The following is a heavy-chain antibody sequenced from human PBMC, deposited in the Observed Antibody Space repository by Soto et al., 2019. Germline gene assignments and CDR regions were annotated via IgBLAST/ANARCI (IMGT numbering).Heavy chain of an antibody. CDR2: IYWNDDK. CDR1: GFSLSTSGVG. Sequence: QITLKESGPPLVKPTQTLTLTCTFSGFSLSTSGVGVGWIRQPPGKALEWLALIYWNDDKRYSPSLKSRLTITKDTSKNQVVLTMTNMDPVDTATYYCAHSLLWFGEPNAFDIWGQGTMVTVSS. D-gene: IGHD3-10*01. CDR3: AHSLLWFGEPNAFDI. J-gene: IGHJ3*02. V-gene: IGHV2-5*01.